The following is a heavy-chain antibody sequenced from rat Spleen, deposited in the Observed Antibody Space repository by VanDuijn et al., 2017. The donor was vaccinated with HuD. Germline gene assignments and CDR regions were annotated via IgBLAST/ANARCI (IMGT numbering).Heavy chain of an antibody. Sequence: EVQLVESGGGLVQPGRSLKLSCAASGFSFSNYGMAWVRQAPTKGLEWVATISYDGSNTYYRDSVKGRFSNSRDNAKSTLYLQMNSLKSEDTATYYWARTGGPYYWYFDFWCPGTMVTVSS. D-gene: IGHD1-11*01. CDR2: ISYDGSNT. CDR3: ARTGGPYYWYFDF. V-gene: IGHV5-29*01. CDR1: GFSFSNYG. J-gene: IGHJ1*01.